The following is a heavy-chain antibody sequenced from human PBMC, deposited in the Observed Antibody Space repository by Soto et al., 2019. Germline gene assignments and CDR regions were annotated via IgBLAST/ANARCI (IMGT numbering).Heavy chain of an antibody. CDR3: ARRYSSAFDY. V-gene: IGHV4-59*08. J-gene: IGHJ4*02. D-gene: IGHD6-19*01. Sequence: TSETLSLTCPVSGGSISSYYLSWIRQPPGKGLEWIGYIYYSGTTNYDPSLKSRVTISVDTSKIQFSLKLSSVTAADTAVYYCARRYSSAFDYWGQGTLVTVSS. CDR1: GGSISSYY. CDR2: IYYSGTT.